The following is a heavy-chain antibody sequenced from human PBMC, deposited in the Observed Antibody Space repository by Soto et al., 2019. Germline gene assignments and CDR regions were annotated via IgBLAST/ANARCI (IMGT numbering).Heavy chain of an antibody. CDR2: IIPIFGTA. CDR3: ARSLNDYDSSGYSPDAFDI. D-gene: IGHD3-22*01. J-gene: IGHJ3*02. CDR1: GGTFSSYA. Sequence: ASVKVSCKASGGTFSSYAISWVRQAPGQGLEWMGGIIPIFGTANYAQKFQGRVTITADESTSTAYMELSSLRSEDTAVYYCARSLNDYDSSGYSPDAFDIWGQGTMVTVSS. V-gene: IGHV1-69*13.